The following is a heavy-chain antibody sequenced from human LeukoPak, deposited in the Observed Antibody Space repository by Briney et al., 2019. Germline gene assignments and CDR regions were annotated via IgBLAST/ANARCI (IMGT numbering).Heavy chain of an antibody. J-gene: IGHJ4*02. V-gene: IGHV4-38-2*02. CDR3: ARDNCSGGSCYLD. CDR1: GYSISNNFY. Sequence: SETLSLTCTVSGYSISNNFYWAWIRQSPGKGLEWIVSINHSGSTHYNPSLKSRVTISVDTSKNQFSLKLNSVTAADTAVYYCARDNCSGGSCYLDWGQGTLVTVSS. D-gene: IGHD2-15*01. CDR2: INHSGST.